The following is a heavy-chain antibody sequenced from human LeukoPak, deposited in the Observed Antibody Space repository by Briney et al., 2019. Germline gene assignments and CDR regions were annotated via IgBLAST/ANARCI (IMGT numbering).Heavy chain of an antibody. CDR2: IYFSGTT. D-gene: IGHD4-17*01. CDR1: GGSISNYY. Sequence: PSETLSLTCTVSGGSISNYYWSWLRQPPGKGLEWIGYIYFSGTTNINPSLKCRVTISVDMSKNQFSLKLSSVTAADTAVYYCAREDPQTTVPEGLDVWGQGTTVTVSS. V-gene: IGHV4-59*01. J-gene: IGHJ6*02. CDR3: AREDPQTTVPEGLDV.